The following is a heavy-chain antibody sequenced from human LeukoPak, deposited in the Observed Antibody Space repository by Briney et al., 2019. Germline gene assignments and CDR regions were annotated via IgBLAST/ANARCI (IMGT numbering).Heavy chain of an antibody. CDR3: ASGTWNHLLDF. J-gene: IGHJ4*02. V-gene: IGHV4-4*07. CDR2: MYGSGNI. Sequence: SETLSLTCIVSGASIGGKYWSWIRQAAGKGLEWIGRMYGSGNINYNPSLQSRVTMSVDTSKNQFSLQFTSVTTADTAVYYCASGTWNHLLDFWGQGTLVTVSS. D-gene: IGHD1-1*01. CDR1: GASIGGKY.